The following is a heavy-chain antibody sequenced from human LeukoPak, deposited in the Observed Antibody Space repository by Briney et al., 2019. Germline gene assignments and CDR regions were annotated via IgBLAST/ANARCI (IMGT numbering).Heavy chain of an antibody. D-gene: IGHD3-10*01. CDR2: INHSGST. CDR1: GGSFSGYY. Sequence: PSETLSLTCAVYGGSFSGYYWSWIRQPPGKGPEWIGEINHSGSTNYNPSLKSRVTISVDTSKNQFSLKLSSVTAADTAVYYCARDFRGGGYYYYMDVWGKGTTVTISS. J-gene: IGHJ6*03. CDR3: ARDFRGGGYYYYMDV. V-gene: IGHV4-34*01.